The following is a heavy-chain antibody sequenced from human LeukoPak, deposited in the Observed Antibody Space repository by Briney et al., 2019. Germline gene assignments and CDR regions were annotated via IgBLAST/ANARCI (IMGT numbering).Heavy chain of an antibody. CDR1: GGSISTTNYY. Sequence: SETLSLTCTVSGGSISTTNYYWSWIRQPPGKGLEWIGYIYYSGSTNYNPSLKSRVTISVDTSKNQFSLKLSSVTAADTAVYYCARQGARAGYNDYWGQGTLVTVSS. CDR3: ARQGARAGYNDY. CDR2: IYYSGST. D-gene: IGHD5-24*01. V-gene: IGHV4-61*01. J-gene: IGHJ4*02.